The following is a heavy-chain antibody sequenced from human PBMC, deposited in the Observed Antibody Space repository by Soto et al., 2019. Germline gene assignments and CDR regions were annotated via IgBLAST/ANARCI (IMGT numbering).Heavy chain of an antibody. CDR2: TRNKANSYTT. J-gene: IGHJ6*03. CDR1: GFTFSDHY. CDR3: ARGGEAVRGVSYMDV. Sequence: GGSLRLSCAASGFTFSDHYMDWLRQAPGKGLEWVGRTRNKANSYTTEYAASVKGRFTISRDDSKNSLYLQMNSLKTEDTAVYYCARGGEAVRGVSYMDVWGKGT. V-gene: IGHV3-72*01. D-gene: IGHD3-10*01.